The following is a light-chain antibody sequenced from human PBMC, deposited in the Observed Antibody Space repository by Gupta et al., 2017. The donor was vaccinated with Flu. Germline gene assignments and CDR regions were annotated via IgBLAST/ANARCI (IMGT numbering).Light chain of an antibody. CDR3: SSHAGRDTWV. V-gene: IGLV2-11*01. CDR2: DLT. Sequence: QSAPPQPRSVSGSPGQSVTISCTGSSNDVGGSNRVSWYQQRPDKAPKLILYDLTERPSGVPDRFSASKSGNTAALTISGRPAEEEADYYCSSHAGRDTWVFGTGTTVTVL. J-gene: IGLJ1*01. CDR1: SNDVGGSNR.